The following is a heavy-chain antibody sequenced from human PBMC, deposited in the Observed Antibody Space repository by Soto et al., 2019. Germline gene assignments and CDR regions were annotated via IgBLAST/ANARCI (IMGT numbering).Heavy chain of an antibody. CDR3: ARGKPGDIVVVPAASSEDARGIGANNWFDP. J-gene: IGHJ5*02. D-gene: IGHD2-2*01. Sequence: SETLSLTCAVYGGSFSGYYWSWIRQPPGKGLEWIGEINHSGSTNYNPSLKSRVTISVDTSKNQFSLKLSSVTAADTAVYYCARGKPGDIVVVPAASSEDARGIGANNWFDPWGQGTLVTVSS. CDR2: INHSGST. V-gene: IGHV4-34*01. CDR1: GGSFSGYY.